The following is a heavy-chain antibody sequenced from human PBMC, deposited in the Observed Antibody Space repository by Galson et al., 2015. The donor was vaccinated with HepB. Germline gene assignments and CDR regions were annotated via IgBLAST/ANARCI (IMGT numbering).Heavy chain of an antibody. D-gene: IGHD7-27*01. CDR1: GFTFSDYY. CDR3: ARSRELGIFYFDY. J-gene: IGHJ4*02. V-gene: IGHV3-11*04. Sequence: SLRLSCAASGFTFSDYYMSWLRQAPGKGLEWVSYISSSGSTIYYADSVKGRFTISRDNAKNTLYLQMNSLRAEDTAIYYCARSRELGIFYFDYWGQGTLVTVSS. CDR2: ISSSGSTI.